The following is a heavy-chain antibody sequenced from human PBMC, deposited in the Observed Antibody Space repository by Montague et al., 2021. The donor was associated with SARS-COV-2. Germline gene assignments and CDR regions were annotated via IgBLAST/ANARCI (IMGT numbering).Heavy chain of an antibody. Sequence: TLSLTCTVSGDSISSGSYYWSWIRQPAGKGLEWIGRISISGSTNYNPSLKSRVTISVDTSKNQFSLKLSYVTAADTAVYYCARDIAVAGLFDYWGKGTLVTVSS. CDR2: ISISGST. CDR3: ARDIAVAGLFDY. CDR1: GDSISSGSYY. D-gene: IGHD6-19*01. V-gene: IGHV4-61*02. J-gene: IGHJ4*02.